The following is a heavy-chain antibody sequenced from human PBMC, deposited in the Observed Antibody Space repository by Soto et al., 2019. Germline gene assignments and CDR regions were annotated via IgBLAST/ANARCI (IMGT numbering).Heavy chain of an antibody. Sequence: SETLSLTCTVSGGSISSGDYYWSWIRQPPGKGLEWIGYIYYSGSTYYNPSLKSRVTISVDTSKNQFSLKLSSVTAADTAVYYCARGTPCGSGGSCYSAWFDPWGQGTLVTVSS. J-gene: IGHJ5*02. CDR2: IYYSGST. D-gene: IGHD2-15*01. V-gene: IGHV4-30-4*01. CDR3: ARGTPCGSGGSCYSAWFDP. CDR1: GGSISSGDYY.